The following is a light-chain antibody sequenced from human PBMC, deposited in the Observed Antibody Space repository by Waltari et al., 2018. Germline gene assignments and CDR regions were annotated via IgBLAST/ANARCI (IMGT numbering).Light chain of an antibody. CDR2: DAS. CDR3: QQGSTWLFP. J-gene: IGKJ3*01. Sequence: EIVLTQSPATLSLSPGERATLSCRASQSVTSYLAWYQQKPGQAPRLLIYDASNRATGTPAGFRGRGLGTDFTLPIRVLGPEDFAVYSGQQGSTWLFPFGPGTKVGL. V-gene: IGKV3-11*01. CDR1: QSVTSY.